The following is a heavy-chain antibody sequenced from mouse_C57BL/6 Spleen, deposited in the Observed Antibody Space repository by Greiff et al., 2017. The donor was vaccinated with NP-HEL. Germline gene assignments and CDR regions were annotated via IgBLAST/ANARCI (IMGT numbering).Heavy chain of an antibody. J-gene: IGHJ4*01. D-gene: IGHD2-2*01. V-gene: IGHV1-4*01. CDR2: INPSSGYT. Sequence: VQLQQSGAELARPGASVKMSCKASGYTFTSYTMHWVKQRPGQGLEWIGYINPSSGYTKYNQKFKDKATLTADKSSSTAYMQLSSLKSEDSAVEEGGRVGGNDGGEDAMDYWGQGTSVNVSS. CDR1: GYTFTSYT. CDR3: GRVGGNDGGEDAMDY.